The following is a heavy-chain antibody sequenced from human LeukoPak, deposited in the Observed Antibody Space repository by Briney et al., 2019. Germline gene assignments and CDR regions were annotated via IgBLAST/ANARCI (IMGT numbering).Heavy chain of an antibody. D-gene: IGHD1-26*01. CDR1: GFPFSSYS. Sequence: GSLRLSFSASGFPFSSYSMNWVRQAPGKGVEWVASISSSSTYIYYADSVKGRFTISRDNAKNSLYLQMNSLRAEDMAVYYCARVYSGSYCADYWGQGTLVTVSS. CDR3: ARVYSGSYCADY. CDR2: ISSSSTYI. J-gene: IGHJ4*02. V-gene: IGHV3-21*01.